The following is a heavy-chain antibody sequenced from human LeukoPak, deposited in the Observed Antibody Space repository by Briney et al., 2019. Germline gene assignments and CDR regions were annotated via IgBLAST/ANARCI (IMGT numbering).Heavy chain of an antibody. CDR1: GFTFNHYG. V-gene: IGHV3-23*01. J-gene: IGHJ4*02. Sequence: GGSLRLSCVASGFTFNHYGMNWVRQAPGKGLEWVSIISGSGDSAFYADSVKGRFTISRDNSKNTLYLQMNSLRAEDTAIYYCAQKRGAYTQFDYWGQGTLVTVSS. CDR2: ISGSGDSA. CDR3: AQKRGAYTQFDY. D-gene: IGHD4-11*01.